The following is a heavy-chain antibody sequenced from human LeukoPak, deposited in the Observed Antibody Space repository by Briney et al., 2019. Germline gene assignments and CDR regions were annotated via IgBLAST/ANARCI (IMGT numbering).Heavy chain of an antibody. CDR1: GGSISSYY. Sequence: SETLSLTCTVSGGSISSYYWSWIRQPPGKGLEWIGYIYYSGSTNYNPSLKSRVTISVDTSKNQFSLKLSSVTAADTAVYYCARGPRYCSSTSCSEYNWFDPWGQGTLVTVSS. D-gene: IGHD2-2*01. J-gene: IGHJ5*02. CDR3: ARGPRYCSSTSCSEYNWFDP. CDR2: IYYSGST. V-gene: IGHV4-59*01.